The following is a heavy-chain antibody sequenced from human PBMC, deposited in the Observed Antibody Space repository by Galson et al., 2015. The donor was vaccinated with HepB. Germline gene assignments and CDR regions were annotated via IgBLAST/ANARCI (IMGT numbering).Heavy chain of an antibody. D-gene: IGHD4-17*01. V-gene: IGHV3-7*03. CDR1: GFTFSSYY. CDR3: ARDFGDDS. CDR2: IKPDGSDK. J-gene: IGHJ5*01. Sequence: SLRLSCAASGFTFSSYYMAWVRQPPGKGLEWVANIKPDGSDKYYVDSVRGRFTISRDNAKNSLYLQMNSLRADDTAVYYCARDFGDDSWGQGTLVTVSS.